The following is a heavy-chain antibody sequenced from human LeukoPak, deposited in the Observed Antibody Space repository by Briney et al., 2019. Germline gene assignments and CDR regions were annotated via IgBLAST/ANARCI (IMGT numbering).Heavy chain of an antibody. Sequence: GGSLRLSCAASGFTFSSHGMQWVRQAPGKGLEWVAVISYDENNKYYADSVKGRFTISRDNSKNTLYLQMNSLRAEDTAVYYCARGSNPYYYDSSGYYYYWGQGTLVTVSS. CDR3: ARGSNPYYYDSSGYYYY. CDR1: GFTFSSHG. CDR2: ISYDENNK. V-gene: IGHV3-30*03. J-gene: IGHJ4*02. D-gene: IGHD3-22*01.